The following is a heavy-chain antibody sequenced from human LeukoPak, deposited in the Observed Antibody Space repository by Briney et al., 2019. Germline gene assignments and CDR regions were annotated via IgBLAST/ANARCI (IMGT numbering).Heavy chain of an antibody. CDR3: ARIHRYCSGGACYVLDN. Sequence: SETLSLTCVVSGGSVSGYYWGWIRQPPRRGLEWIGYVYYSGSTNYNPSFKSRITISVDTSRNQFSLQLSSVTAADTAVYYCARIHRYCSGGACYVLDNWGQGNLVAVSS. J-gene: IGHJ4*02. CDR1: GGSVSGYY. V-gene: IGHV4-59*02. CDR2: VYYSGST. D-gene: IGHD2-15*01.